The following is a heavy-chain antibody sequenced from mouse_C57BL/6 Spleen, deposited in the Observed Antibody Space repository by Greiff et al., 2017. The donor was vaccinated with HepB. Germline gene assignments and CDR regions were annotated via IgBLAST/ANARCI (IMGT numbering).Heavy chain of an antibody. V-gene: IGHV1-26*01. CDR1: GYTFTDYY. Sequence: VQLQQSGPELVKPGASVKISCKASGYTFTDYYMNWVKQSHGKSLEWIGDINPNNGGTSYNQKFKGKATLTVDKSSSTAYMELRSLTSEDSAVYYCARVTTVVASPDYWGQGTTLTVSS. D-gene: IGHD1-1*01. CDR2: INPNNGGT. CDR3: ARVTTVVASPDY. J-gene: IGHJ2*01.